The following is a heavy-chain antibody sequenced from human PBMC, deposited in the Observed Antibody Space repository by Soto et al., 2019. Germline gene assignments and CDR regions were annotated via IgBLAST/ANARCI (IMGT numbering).Heavy chain of an antibody. CDR3: AKSSSSVYYYYYGLDV. CDR1: GFRFWNYG. V-gene: IGHV3-30*18. J-gene: IGHJ6*02. D-gene: IGHD6-6*01. CDR2: ISFDESNK. Sequence: QVQLVESGGGVVQHGRSLRLSCAAPGFRFWNYGMHWVRQAPGKGLEWVAVISFDESNKYYADSVKGRFTISRDNSKNTLYLEVNSLRPEDTGVYYCAKSSSSVYYYYYGLDVWGQGTTVTVSS.